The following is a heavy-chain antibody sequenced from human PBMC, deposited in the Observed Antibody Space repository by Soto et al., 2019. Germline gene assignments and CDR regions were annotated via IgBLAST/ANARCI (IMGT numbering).Heavy chain of an antibody. CDR1: GGSISSGGYY. D-gene: IGHD3-10*01. CDR2: IYYSGST. Sequence: SETLSLTCTVSGGSISSGGYYWSWIRQHPGKGLEWIGYIYYSGSTNYNPSLKSRVTISVDTSKNQFSLKLSSVTAADPAVYYCAREKVLLWFGEASAYGMDVWGQGTTVTVSS. V-gene: IGHV4-61*08. CDR3: AREKVLLWFGEASAYGMDV. J-gene: IGHJ6*02.